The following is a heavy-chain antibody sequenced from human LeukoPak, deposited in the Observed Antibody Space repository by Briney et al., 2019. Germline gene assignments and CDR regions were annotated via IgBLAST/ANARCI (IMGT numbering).Heavy chain of an antibody. CDR2: ISGSGGST. CDR1: GFTFSSYA. V-gene: IGHV3-23*01. Sequence: AGGSLRLSCAASGFTFSSYAMSWVRQAPGKGLEWVSAISGSGGSTYYADSVKGRFTISRDNSKNTLYLQMNSLRAEDTAVYYCAKRQWLVPGHHEADWGQGTLVTVSS. J-gene: IGHJ4*02. D-gene: IGHD6-19*01. CDR3: AKRQWLVPGHHEAD.